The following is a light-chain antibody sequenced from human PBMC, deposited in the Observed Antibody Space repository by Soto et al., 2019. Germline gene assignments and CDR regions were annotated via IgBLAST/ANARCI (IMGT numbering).Light chain of an antibody. V-gene: IGKV1-12*01. Sequence: DIQMTQSPSSVSASVGDRVTITXRXSQGISXXXXXYQQKPGKAPNLLIYSASTLYSGVPSRFSGSGSGTDFTLTISSLQPEDFATYYCQQADSFPLTFGPGTKVDIK. CDR2: SAS. CDR3: QQADSFPLT. CDR1: QGISXX. J-gene: IGKJ3*01.